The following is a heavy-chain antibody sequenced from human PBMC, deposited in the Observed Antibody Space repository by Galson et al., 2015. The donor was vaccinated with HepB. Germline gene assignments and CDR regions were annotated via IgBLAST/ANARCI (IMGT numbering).Heavy chain of an antibody. D-gene: IGHD1-7*01. CDR1: GYGFTTYW. CDR2: IYLRDSDT. CDR3: ARPARVTGTTLDY. Sequence: QSGAEVKKPGESLKISCKGSGYGFTTYWIGWVRQMPGKGLEWMGIIYLRDSDTRYSPSFQGQVTISADKSISTAYLQWSSLKASDTAMYYCARPARVTGTTLDYWGQGTLVTVSS. J-gene: IGHJ4*02. V-gene: IGHV5-51*01.